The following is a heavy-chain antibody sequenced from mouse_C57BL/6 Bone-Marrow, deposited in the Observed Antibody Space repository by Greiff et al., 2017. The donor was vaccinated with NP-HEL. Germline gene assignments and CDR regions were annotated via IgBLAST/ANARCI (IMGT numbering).Heavy chain of an antibody. J-gene: IGHJ1*03. CDR1: GYTFTNYW. CDR3: ARWVYYGSSYWYFDV. D-gene: IGHD1-1*01. V-gene: IGHV1-63*01. CDR2: IYPGGGYT. Sequence: QVQLQQSGAELVRPGTSVKMSCKASGYTFTNYWIGWAKQRPGHGLEWIGEIYPGGGYTNYNEKFKGKATLTADKSSSTAYMQFSSLTSEDSAIYYCARWVYYGSSYWYFDVWGTGTTVTVSS.